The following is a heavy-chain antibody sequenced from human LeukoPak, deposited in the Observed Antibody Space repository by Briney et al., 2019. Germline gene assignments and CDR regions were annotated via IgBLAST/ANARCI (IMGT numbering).Heavy chain of an antibody. V-gene: IGHV3-30*18. Sequence: PGGSLRLSCAASGFTFSSYGMHWVRQAPGKGLEWVAVISYDGSNKYYADSVKGRFTISRDNSKNTLYLQMNSLRAEDTAVYSCAKDHWYSSSSYYFDYWGQGTLVTVSS. J-gene: IGHJ4*02. D-gene: IGHD6-13*01. CDR1: GFTFSSYG. CDR2: ISYDGSNK. CDR3: AKDHWYSSSSYYFDY.